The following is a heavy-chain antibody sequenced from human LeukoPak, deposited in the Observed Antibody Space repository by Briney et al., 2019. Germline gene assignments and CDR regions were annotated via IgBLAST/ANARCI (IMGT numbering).Heavy chain of an antibody. J-gene: IGHJ3*02. D-gene: IGHD3-22*01. V-gene: IGHV3-23*01. CDR3: AKDLCGPKYYYESRPESAFDI. Sequence: GGSLRLSCAASGFTFSSYAMSWVRQAPGKGLEWVSAISGSGGSTYYADSVKGRFTISRDNSKNTLYLQMNSLRAEDTAVYYCAKDLCGPKYYYESRPESAFDICGQGTMATVSS. CDR1: GFTFSSYA. CDR2: ISGSGGST.